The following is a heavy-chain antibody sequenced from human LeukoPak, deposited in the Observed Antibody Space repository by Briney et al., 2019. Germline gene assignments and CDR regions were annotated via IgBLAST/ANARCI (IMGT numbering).Heavy chain of an antibody. Sequence: GGSLRLSCAASGFTFSSYGMHWVRQAPGKGLEWVAVIWYDGSNKYYADSVKGRFTISRDNSKNTLYLQMNSLRAEDTAVYYCARGLYSSGWFDPQLDYWGQGTLVTVSS. CDR1: GFTFSSYG. CDR3: ARGLYSSGWFDPQLDY. J-gene: IGHJ4*02. V-gene: IGHV3-33*01. CDR2: IWYDGSNK. D-gene: IGHD6-19*01.